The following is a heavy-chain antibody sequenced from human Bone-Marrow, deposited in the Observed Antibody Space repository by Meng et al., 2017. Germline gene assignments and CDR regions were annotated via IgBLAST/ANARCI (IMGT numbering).Heavy chain of an antibody. CDR3: ARFTPLDY. V-gene: IGHV3-74*01. J-gene: IGHJ4*02. CDR2: INTDGSST. CDR1: GFTFSSYW. Sequence: VESGGALVPPGCYLGLSCTAPGFTFSSYWMHWVRQAPGKGPVWVSRINTDGSSTDYADSVKGRFTISRDNAKNTLYLQMNSLRAEDTAMYYCARFTPLDYWGQGTLVTVSS.